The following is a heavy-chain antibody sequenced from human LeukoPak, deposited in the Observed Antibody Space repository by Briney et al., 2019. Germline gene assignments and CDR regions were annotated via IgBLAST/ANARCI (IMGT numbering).Heavy chain of an antibody. V-gene: IGHV7-4-1*02. CDR2: INTNTGKP. Sequence: ASVKVSCKASGYTFTRYALNWVRQAPGQGLEWMGWINTNTGKPTYAQGFTGRFVFSLDTSVSTAYLQISSLKAEDTAVYYCARRYCSGGGCFDYWGQGTLVTVSS. CDR1: GYTFTRYA. D-gene: IGHD2-15*01. CDR3: ARRYCSGGGCFDY. J-gene: IGHJ4*02.